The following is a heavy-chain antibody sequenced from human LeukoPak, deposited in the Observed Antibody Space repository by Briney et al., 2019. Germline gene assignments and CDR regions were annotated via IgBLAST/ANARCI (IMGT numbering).Heavy chain of an antibody. V-gene: IGHV4-34*01. CDR1: GGSFSGYY. Sequence: SETLSLTCAVYGGSFSGYYWSWIRQPPGKGLEWIGEINHSGSTNYNPSLKSRVSISVDTSKNQFSLKLSSVTAADTAVYYCARARPRYCSSTSCYVHYYYGMDVWGQGTTVTVSS. CDR3: ARARPRYCSSTSCYVHYYYGMDV. J-gene: IGHJ6*02. D-gene: IGHD2-2*01. CDR2: INHSGST.